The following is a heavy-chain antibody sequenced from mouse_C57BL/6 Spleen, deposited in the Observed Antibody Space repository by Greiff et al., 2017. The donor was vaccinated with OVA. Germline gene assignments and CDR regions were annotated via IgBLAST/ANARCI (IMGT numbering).Heavy chain of an antibody. CDR1: GFTFSDYY. D-gene: IGHD1-1*01. Sequence: EVKLMESEGGLVQPGSSMKLSCTASGFTFSDYYMAWVRQVPEKGLEWVANINYDGSSTYYLDSLKSRFIISRDNAKNILYLQMSSLKSEDTATYYCARVDYYGSFAYWGQGTLVTVSA. V-gene: IGHV5-16*01. CDR2: INYDGSST. CDR3: ARVDYYGSFAY. J-gene: IGHJ3*01.